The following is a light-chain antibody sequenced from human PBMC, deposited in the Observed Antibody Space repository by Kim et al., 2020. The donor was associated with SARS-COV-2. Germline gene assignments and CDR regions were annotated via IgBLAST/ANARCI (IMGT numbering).Light chain of an antibody. J-gene: IGLJ2*01. CDR1: NIEPKK. V-gene: IGLV3-21*04. Sequence: QVQTARFSLVGNNIEPKKVYWYQQKPGQAPVLVIYYDSDRPSGIPERFSGSNSGNTATLTISRVEAGDEADYYCQVWDGDGDQMIFGGGTQLTVL. CDR2: YDS. CDR3: QVWDGDGDQMI.